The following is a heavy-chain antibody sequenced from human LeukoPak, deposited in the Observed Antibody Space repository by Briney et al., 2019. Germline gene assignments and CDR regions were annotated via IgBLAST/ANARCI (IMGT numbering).Heavy chain of an antibody. CDR3: ARDTPTDTVPEDY. Sequence: SETLSLTCTVSGGSISNYYWSWIRQPLGKGLEWIGNIYYSGTTNYNPSLKSRVTISVDTSKNQFSLRLSSVTAADTAVYYCARDTPTDTVPEDYWGQGTLVTVSS. D-gene: IGHD1-14*01. CDR2: IYYSGTT. CDR1: GGSISNYY. V-gene: IGHV4-59*01. J-gene: IGHJ4*02.